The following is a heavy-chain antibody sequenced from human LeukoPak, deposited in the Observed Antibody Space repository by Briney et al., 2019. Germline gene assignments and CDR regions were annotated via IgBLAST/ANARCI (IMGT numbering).Heavy chain of an antibody. CDR3: AKLDGTRPVFDY. V-gene: IGHV3-21*04. J-gene: IGHJ4*02. CDR1: GFTFSSYS. Sequence: PGGSLRLSCAASGFTFSSYSMNWVRQAPGKGLEWVSSISSSSSYIYYADSVKGRFTISRDNAKNSLYLQMNSLRAEDTAVYYCAKLDGTRPVFDYWGQGTLVTVSS. CDR2: ISSSSSYI. D-gene: IGHD3/OR15-3a*01.